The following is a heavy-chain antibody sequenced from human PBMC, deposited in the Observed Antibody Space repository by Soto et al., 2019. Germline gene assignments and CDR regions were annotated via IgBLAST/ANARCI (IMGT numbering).Heavy chain of an antibody. V-gene: IGHV3-23*01. Sequence: GGSLRLSCAASGFTFSSYAMSWVRQAPGKGLEWVSAISGSGGSTYYADSVKGRFTISRDNSKNTLYLQMNSLRAEDTAVYYCAKVNVVVVAARPLPKYFDYWGQGTLVTVSS. CDR1: GFTFSSYA. CDR2: ISGSGGST. D-gene: IGHD2-15*01. J-gene: IGHJ4*02. CDR3: AKVNVVVVAARPLPKYFDY.